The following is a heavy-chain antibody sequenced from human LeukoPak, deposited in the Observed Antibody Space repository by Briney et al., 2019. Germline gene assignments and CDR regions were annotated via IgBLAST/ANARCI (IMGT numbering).Heavy chain of an antibody. D-gene: IGHD3-10*01. CDR1: GYTFTGYY. CDR2: INPNSGGT. J-gene: IGHJ4*02. Sequence: EASVKVSCKASGYTFTGYYMHWVRQAPGQGLEWMGWINPNSGGTNYAQKFQGRVTMTRDTSISTAYMELGRLRSDDTAVYYCAGDYYCSGSCDYWGQGTLVTVSS. CDR3: AGDYYCSGSCDY. V-gene: IGHV1-2*02.